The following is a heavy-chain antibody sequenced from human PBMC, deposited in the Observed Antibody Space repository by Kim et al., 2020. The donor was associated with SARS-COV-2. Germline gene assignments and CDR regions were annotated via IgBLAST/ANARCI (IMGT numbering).Heavy chain of an antibody. CDR2: INHSGST. CDR3: AIGYSSSWYPGYYYYGMDV. Sequence: SQTLSLTCAVYGGSFSGYYWSWIRQPPGKGLEWIGEINHSGSTNYNPYLKSRVTISVDTSKNQFSLKLSSVTAADTAVYYCAIGYSSSWYPGYYYYGMDVWGQGTTVTVSS. D-gene: IGHD6-13*01. V-gene: IGHV4-34*01. CDR1: GGSFSGYY. J-gene: IGHJ6*02.